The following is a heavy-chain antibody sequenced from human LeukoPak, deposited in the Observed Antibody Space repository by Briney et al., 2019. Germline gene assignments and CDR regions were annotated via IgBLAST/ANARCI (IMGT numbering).Heavy chain of an antibody. CDR2: ISSSSSTI. CDR3: ARLGGVGY. D-gene: IGHD3-16*01. CDR1: RFTFSSYS. J-gene: IGHJ4*02. V-gene: IGHV3-48*01. Sequence: PGGSLRLSCAASRFTFSSYSMNWVRQAPGKGLEWVSYISSSSSTIYYADSVKGRFTISRDNAKNLLYLQMNSLRAEDTAVYYCARLGGVGYWGQGTLVTVSS.